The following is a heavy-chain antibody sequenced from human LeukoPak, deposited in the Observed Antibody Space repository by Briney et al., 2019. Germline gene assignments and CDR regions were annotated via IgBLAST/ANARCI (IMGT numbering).Heavy chain of an antibody. CDR3: ARAVYCTNGVCYQHYFDY. CDR1: GASFSGSY. Sequence: SATLSLTCAVYGASFSGSYWSWIRHPPGKGLEWIGAIIHSGSTNYNPSLKSRVTISVDTSKNQFSLKLSSVTAADTAVYYCARAVYCTNGVCYQHYFDYWGRGTLVTVSS. J-gene: IGHJ4*02. CDR2: IIHSGST. V-gene: IGHV4-34*12. D-gene: IGHD2-8*01.